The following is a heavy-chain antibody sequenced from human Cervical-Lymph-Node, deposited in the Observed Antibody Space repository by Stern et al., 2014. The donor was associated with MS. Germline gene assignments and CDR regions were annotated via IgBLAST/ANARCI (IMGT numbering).Heavy chain of an antibody. V-gene: IGHV2-5*02. J-gene: IGHJ3*02. Sequence: ESGPTLVNPTQTLTLTCAFSGFSLSTTGVGVGWIRQPPGKALEWLALIYWDDDKRYSPSLKSRRTITKDTSKSQVDLTLTNVDPVDTATYYCAHSPPSDDDAFDIWGQGTMVTISS. CDR3: AHSPPSDDDAFDI. CDR2: IYWDDDK. D-gene: IGHD2-21*02. CDR1: GFSLSTTGVG.